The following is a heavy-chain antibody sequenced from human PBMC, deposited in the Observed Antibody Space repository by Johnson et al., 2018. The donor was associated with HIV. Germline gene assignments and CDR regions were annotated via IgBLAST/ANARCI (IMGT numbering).Heavy chain of an antibody. V-gene: IGHV3-15*01. CDR3: ATFGGGSYRQPLGNDEGLWAFDI. Sequence: MMLVESGGGLVKPGGSLRLSCAASGFTFSNAWMSWVRQAPGKGLEWVGRIKSKTDGGTTDYAAPVKGRFTISRDDSKNTLYLQMNSLKTEDTAGYYCATFGGGSYRQPLGNDEGLWAFDIWGQGTMVTVSS. D-gene: IGHD3-16*02. CDR2: IKSKTDGGTT. CDR1: GFTFSNAW. J-gene: IGHJ3*02.